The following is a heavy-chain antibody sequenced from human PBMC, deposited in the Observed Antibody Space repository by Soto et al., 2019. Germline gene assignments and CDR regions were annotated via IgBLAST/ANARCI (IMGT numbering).Heavy chain of an antibody. V-gene: IGHV4-39*01. CDR2: IYYSVST. Sequence: LSLTCTVSGGSISSSSYYWGWIRQPPGKGLEWIGSIYYSVSTYYNPSLKSRVTISVDTSKNQFSLKLSSVTAADTAVYYCARRSLAAAGMAKWIVXWGQGTLVTVSX. J-gene: IGHJ5*02. CDR3: ARRSLAAAGMAKWIVX. CDR1: GGSISSSSYY. D-gene: IGHD6-13*01.